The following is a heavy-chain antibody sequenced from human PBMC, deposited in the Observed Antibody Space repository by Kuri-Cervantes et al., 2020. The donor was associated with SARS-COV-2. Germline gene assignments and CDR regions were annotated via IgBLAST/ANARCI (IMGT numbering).Heavy chain of an antibody. CDR2: IYYSGST. V-gene: IGHV4-61*01. J-gene: IGHJ3*02. D-gene: IGHD3-22*01. CDR3: ARDYSFGSYYYDSSGRGAFDI. Sequence: SGTLSLTCTVSGGSVSSGSYYWSWIRQPPGKGLEWIGYIYYSGSTNYNPSLKSRVTISVDTSKNQSSLKLSSVTAADTAVYYCARDYSFGSYYYDSSGRGAFDIWGQGTMVTVSS. CDR1: GGSVSSGSYY.